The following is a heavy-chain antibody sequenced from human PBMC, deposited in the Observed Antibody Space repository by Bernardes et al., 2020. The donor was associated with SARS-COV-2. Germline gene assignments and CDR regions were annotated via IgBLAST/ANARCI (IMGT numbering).Heavy chain of an antibody. J-gene: IGHJ3*02. V-gene: IGHV1-2*02. D-gene: IGHD1-26*01. CDR2: INPNSGVT. CDR3: ARDLDRLYSGSRTDAFDI. Sequence: VKDSCKASGYTFTGYYMHWVRQAPGQGLEWMGWINPNSGVTNYAQNFQGRVTMTRDTSISTAYMELSRLRSDDTAVYYCARDLDRLYSGSRTDAFDIWGQGTMVTVSS. CDR1: GYTFTGYY.